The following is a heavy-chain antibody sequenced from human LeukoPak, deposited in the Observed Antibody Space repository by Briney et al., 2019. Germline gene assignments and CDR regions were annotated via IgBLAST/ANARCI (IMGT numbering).Heavy chain of an antibody. J-gene: IGHJ4*02. V-gene: IGHV3-48*01. CDR1: GFTFSSYS. CDR2: ISSSSSTI. Sequence: GGSLRLSCAASGFTFSSYSMNWVRQAPGKGLEWVSYISSSSSTIYCADSVKGRFTISRDNAKNSLYLQMNSLRAEDTAVYYCARDRMPWIQLWSFDYWGQGTLVTVSS. D-gene: IGHD5-18*01. CDR3: ARDRMPWIQLWSFDY.